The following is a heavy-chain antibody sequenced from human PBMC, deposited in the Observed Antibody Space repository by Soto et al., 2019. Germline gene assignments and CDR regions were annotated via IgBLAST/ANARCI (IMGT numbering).Heavy chain of an antibody. CDR2: IIPIFGTA. V-gene: IGHV1-69*13. D-gene: IGHD2-2*01. CDR1: GGTFSSYA. Sequence: GASVKVSCKASGGTFSSYAISRVRQAPGQGLEWMGGIIPIFGTANYAQKFQGRVTITADESTSTAYMELSSLRSEDTAVYYCARKTWTSVVPAAMSLDYWGQGTLVTVSS. CDR3: ARKTWTSVVPAAMSLDY. J-gene: IGHJ4*02.